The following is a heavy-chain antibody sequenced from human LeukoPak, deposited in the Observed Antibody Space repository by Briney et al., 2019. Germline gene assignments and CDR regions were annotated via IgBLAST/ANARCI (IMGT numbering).Heavy chain of an antibody. CDR2: IKQDGSEK. Sequence: GGSLRLSCAASGFTFSTYWMSWVRQAPGKGLEWVANIKQDGSEKYYVDSVKGRFTISRDNAKDSLYLQMNTLRPEDTAVYYCARRLSFIVVVPAADSYGPGLGHPAFDIWGQGTMVTVSS. D-gene: IGHD2-2*01. CDR1: GFTFSTYW. CDR3: ARRLSFIVVVPAADSYGPGLGHPAFDI. V-gene: IGHV3-7*01. J-gene: IGHJ3*02.